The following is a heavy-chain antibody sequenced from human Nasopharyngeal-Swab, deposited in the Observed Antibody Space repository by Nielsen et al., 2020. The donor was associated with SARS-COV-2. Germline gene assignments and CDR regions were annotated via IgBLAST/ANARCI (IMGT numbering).Heavy chain of an antibody. J-gene: IGHJ4*02. V-gene: IGHV3-21*01. D-gene: IGHD6-19*01. CDR2: ISSSSSYI. Sequence: GESLKISCAASGFTFSSYSMNWVRQAPGKGLEWVSSISSSSSYIYYADSVKGRFTISRDNAKNSLYLQMNSLRAEDTAVYYCARGGSSGWYTDYWGQGTLVTVSS. CDR1: GFTFSSYS. CDR3: ARGGSSGWYTDY.